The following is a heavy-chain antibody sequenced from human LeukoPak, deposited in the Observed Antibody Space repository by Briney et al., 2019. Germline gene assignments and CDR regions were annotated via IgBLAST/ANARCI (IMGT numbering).Heavy chain of an antibody. Sequence: GGYLRLSCAASGFTFTSYGISWVRQAPGQGLEWMGWISAYNGNTNYAQKLQGRVTMTTDTSTSTAYMELRSLRSDDTAVYYCARDIYDRPDYWGQGTLVTVSS. J-gene: IGHJ4*02. D-gene: IGHD1-14*01. CDR3: ARDIYDRPDY. CDR2: ISAYNGNT. CDR1: GFTFTSYG. V-gene: IGHV1-18*01.